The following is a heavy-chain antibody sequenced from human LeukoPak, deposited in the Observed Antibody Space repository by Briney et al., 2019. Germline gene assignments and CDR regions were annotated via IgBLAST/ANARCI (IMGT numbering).Heavy chain of an antibody. CDR1: GGSISSSNW. CDR2: IYHSGST. D-gene: IGHD3-22*01. V-gene: IGHV4-4*02. CDR3: ARERHRRDSSGYMALDAFDI. Sequence: PSGTLSLTCAVSGGSISSSNWWSWVCQPPGKGLEWIGEIYHSGSTNYNPSLKSRVTISVDKSKNQFSLKLSSVTAADTAVYYCARERHRRDSSGYMALDAFDIWGQGTMVTVSS. J-gene: IGHJ3*02.